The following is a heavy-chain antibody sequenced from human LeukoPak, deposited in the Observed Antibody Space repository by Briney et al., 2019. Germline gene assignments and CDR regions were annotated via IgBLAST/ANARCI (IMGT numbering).Heavy chain of an antibody. CDR3: ARDWSRYYDSSGYYYLNWFDP. J-gene: IGHJ5*02. D-gene: IGHD3-22*01. CDR2: IYVSGST. V-gene: IGHV4-61*02. CDR1: GNSISSGDNY. Sequence: PSQTLSLTCTVSGNSISSGDNYWSWIRQPAGKGLEWIGRIYVSGSTNYNPSLKSRVTMSLDTSKNQFSLKLSSVTAADTAMYYCARDWSRYYDSSGYYYLNWFDPWGQGTLVTVSS.